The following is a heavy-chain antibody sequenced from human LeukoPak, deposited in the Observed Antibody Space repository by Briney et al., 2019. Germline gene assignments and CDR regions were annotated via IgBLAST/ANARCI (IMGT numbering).Heavy chain of an antibody. CDR3: ARANEGGNYYYDSSGPNGYFDY. J-gene: IGHJ4*02. D-gene: IGHD3-22*01. Sequence: AASVKVSCKASGYTFTSYGISWVRQAPGQGLEWMGWISTYNGNTNYAQKLQGRVTMTTDTSTSTAYMELRSLRSDDTAVYYCARANEGGNYYYDSSGPNGYFDYWGQGTLVTVSS. CDR2: ISTYNGNT. V-gene: IGHV1-18*01. CDR1: GYTFTSYG.